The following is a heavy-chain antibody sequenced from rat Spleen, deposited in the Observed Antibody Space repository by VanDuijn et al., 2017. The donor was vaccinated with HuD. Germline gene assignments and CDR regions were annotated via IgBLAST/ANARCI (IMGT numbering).Heavy chain of an antibody. V-gene: IGHV5-19*01. D-gene: IGHD4-2*01. J-gene: IGHJ3*01. CDR1: GFTFSNYG. Sequence: EVQLVESGGGLVQPGRSLKLSCAASGFTFSNYGMHWIRQAPTKGLEWVASISPSGGSTYYRDSVKGRFTISRDNAKSTLYLQMDSLRSEDTATYYCATDSRPYWYFDFWGQGTLVTVSS. CDR3: ATDSRPYWYFDF. CDR2: ISPSGGST.